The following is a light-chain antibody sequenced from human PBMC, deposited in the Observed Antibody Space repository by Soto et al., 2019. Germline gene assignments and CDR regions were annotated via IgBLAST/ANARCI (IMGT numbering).Light chain of an antibody. CDR1: QSVSSSY. CDR2: GAS. CDR3: QQYGSSPWT. J-gene: IGKJ1*01. Sequence: IVLTQSPGTLSLSPGERATLSCRATQSVSSSYLAWYQQKPGQAPRLLFYGASIRATGIPDRFSGSGSGTDFILTISRLEPDDFAVYYCQQYGSSPWTFGQGTKVDIK. V-gene: IGKV3-20*01.